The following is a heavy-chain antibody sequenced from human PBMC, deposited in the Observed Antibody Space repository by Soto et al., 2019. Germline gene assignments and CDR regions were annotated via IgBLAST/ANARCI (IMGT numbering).Heavy chain of an antibody. CDR1: GDSINNSY. Sequence: SETLSLTFAVSGDSINNSYWTWIRQPPGKRLEWIGNIYYTGTTTYNPSLESRVTTSVDTSKNQFSLKLNSVDAADTAVHYCAKYRSTEAEGFTLDYWGRGTLVTVSS. CDR2: IYYTGTT. J-gene: IGHJ4*02. V-gene: IGHV4-59*01. D-gene: IGHD2-2*01. CDR3: AKYRSTEAEGFTLDY.